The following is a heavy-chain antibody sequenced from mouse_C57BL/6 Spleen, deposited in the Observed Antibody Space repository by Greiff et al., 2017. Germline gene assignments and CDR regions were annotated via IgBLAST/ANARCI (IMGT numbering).Heavy chain of an antibody. CDR3: ARPYYGSSDWYFDV. J-gene: IGHJ1*03. CDR1: GYTFTSYW. D-gene: IGHD1-1*01. CDR2: INPSNGGT. Sequence: VQLQQPGTELVKPGASVKLSCKASGYTFTSYWMHWVKQRPGQGLEWIGNINPSNGGTNYNEKFKSKATLTVDQSSSTAYIQLSSLTSEDSAVYYCARPYYGSSDWYFDVWGTGTTVTVSS. V-gene: IGHV1-53*01.